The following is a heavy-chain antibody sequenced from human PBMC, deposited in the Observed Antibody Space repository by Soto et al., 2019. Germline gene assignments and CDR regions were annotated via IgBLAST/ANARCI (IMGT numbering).Heavy chain of an antibody. CDR1: GFTFDEFG. Sequence: PGGSLRLSCAASGFTFDEFGMTWVRQVPGKGVEWVSALNSNGGSKGYSDSVEGRFSISRDNAKDSLYLQMNNLRVEDTALYYCARAVRYCAGGRCSYFDYWGQGTLVTVSS. CDR3: ARAVRYCAGGRCSYFDY. J-gene: IGHJ4*02. V-gene: IGHV3-20*04. D-gene: IGHD2-15*01. CDR2: LNSNGGSK.